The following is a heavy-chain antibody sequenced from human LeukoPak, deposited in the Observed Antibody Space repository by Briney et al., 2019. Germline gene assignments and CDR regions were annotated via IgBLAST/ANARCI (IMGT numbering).Heavy chain of an antibody. CDR2: MRQDGSEK. CDR1: GFTFSSYW. D-gene: IGHD6-13*01. V-gene: IGHV3-7*01. Sequence: GGSLRLSCAASGFTFSSYWMSWVRQAPGKGLEWVANMRQDGSEKYYVDSVKGRFTISRDNAKNSLYLQMNSLRAEDTAVYYCTTEVGSSSWYVGYYFDYWGQGTLVTVSS. J-gene: IGHJ4*02. CDR3: TTEVGSSSWYVGYYFDY.